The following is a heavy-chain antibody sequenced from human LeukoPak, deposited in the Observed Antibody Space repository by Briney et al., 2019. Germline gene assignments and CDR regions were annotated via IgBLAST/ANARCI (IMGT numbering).Heavy chain of an antibody. J-gene: IGHJ6*02. V-gene: IGHV3-21*01. CDR2: ISSSSSYI. Sequence: PGGSLRLSCGASGFTFSSYSMNWVRQAPGKGLEGVSSISSSSSYIDYADSVKGRFTISRDNAKNSLYLQMNSLRAEDTAVYYCARDDCSSTSCYDYYYYGMDVWGQGTTVTVSS. D-gene: IGHD2-2*01. CDR3: ARDDCSSTSCYDYYYYGMDV. CDR1: GFTFSSYS.